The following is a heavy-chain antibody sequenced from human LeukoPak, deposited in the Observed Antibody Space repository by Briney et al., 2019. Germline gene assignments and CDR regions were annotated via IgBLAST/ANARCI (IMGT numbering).Heavy chain of an antibody. CDR3: ARTDLDCSSTSCYTSGSRWPYYYYYMDV. CDR1: RYTFTGYY. D-gene: IGHD2-2*02. V-gene: IGHV1-69*13. J-gene: IGHJ6*03. CDR2: IIPIFGTA. Sequence: ASVKVPCKASRYTFTGYYMHWVRQAPGQGLEWMGGIIPIFGTANYAQKFQGRVTITADESTSTAYMELSSLRSEDTAVYYCARTDLDCSSTSCYTSGSRWPYYYYYMDVWGKGTTVTVSS.